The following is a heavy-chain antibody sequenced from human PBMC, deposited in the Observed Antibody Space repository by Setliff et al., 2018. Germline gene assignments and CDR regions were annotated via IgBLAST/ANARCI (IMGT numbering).Heavy chain of an antibody. CDR2: INANGGAN. CDR1: GYTFTDYY. V-gene: IGHV1-2*07. J-gene: IGHJ4*02. D-gene: IGHD2-2*01. CDR3: ARGRQVHRHLVIVPAAAFDF. Sequence: ASVKVSCKSSGYTFTDYYIHWIRQAPGQGLEWMGWINANGGANGQSYKFRGRVAMTRDTSISTVFMELNRLTSDDTAVYYCARGRQVHRHLVIVPAAAFDFWGQGARVTVSS.